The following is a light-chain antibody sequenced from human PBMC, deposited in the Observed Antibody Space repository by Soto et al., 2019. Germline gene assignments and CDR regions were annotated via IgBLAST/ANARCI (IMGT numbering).Light chain of an antibody. CDR1: SRDVGGYNY. V-gene: IGLV2-14*01. CDR2: DVS. Sequence: QSVLTQPASVSGSPVQSITISCTGTSRDVGGYNYVSWYQQHPGKAPKLMIYDVSNRPSGVSNRFSGAKSGNTASLTISGLQAEDEADYYCSSYTSSSTYVFGTGTKVTVL. J-gene: IGLJ1*01. CDR3: SSYTSSSTYV.